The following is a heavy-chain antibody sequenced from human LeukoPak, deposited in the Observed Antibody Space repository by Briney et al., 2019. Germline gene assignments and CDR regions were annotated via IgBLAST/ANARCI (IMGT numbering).Heavy chain of an antibody. V-gene: IGHV3-74*01. J-gene: IGHJ3*02. D-gene: IGHD5-24*01. CDR1: GFTFSSYW. CDR2: INSDGSST. CDR3: ARDTIGAFDM. Sequence: GGSLRLSCAASGFTFSSYWMHWVRQAPGKGLVWVSRINSDGSSTSYADSVKGRFTISRDNAKNTLYLQMSSLRGEDTAEYYSARDTIGAFDMWGQGTMVTVPS.